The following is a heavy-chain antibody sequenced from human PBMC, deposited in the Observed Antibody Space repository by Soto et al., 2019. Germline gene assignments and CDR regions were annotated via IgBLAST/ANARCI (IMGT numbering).Heavy chain of an antibody. D-gene: IGHD3-22*01. CDR3: AKDRDYYDSSGYYDY. Sequence: GGSLRPPCAASGFPLSSYGMHWVRQAPCKGLEWVAVISYDGSNKYYADSVKGRFTISRDNSKNTLYLQMNSLRAEDTAVYYCAKDRDYYDSSGYYDYWGQGTLVTVSS. CDR1: GFPLSSYG. J-gene: IGHJ4*02. CDR2: ISYDGSNK. V-gene: IGHV3-30*18.